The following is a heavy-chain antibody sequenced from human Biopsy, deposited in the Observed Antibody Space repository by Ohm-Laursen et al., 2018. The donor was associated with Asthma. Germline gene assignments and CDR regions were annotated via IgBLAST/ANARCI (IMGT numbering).Heavy chain of an antibody. CDR1: GYTFINYA. CDR3: ARTYFDFLTGQVHDAFAM. J-gene: IGHJ3*02. D-gene: IGHD3-9*01. CDR2: INAANGNT. V-gene: IGHV1-3*01. Sequence: GASVKASCKASGYTFINYAIHWVRQAPGHSLEWMGWINAANGNTKYSQKFQGRLTISRDTSASTAYMDLSSLRSEDTAVYYCARTYFDFLTGQVHDAFAMWGQGTMVTVSS.